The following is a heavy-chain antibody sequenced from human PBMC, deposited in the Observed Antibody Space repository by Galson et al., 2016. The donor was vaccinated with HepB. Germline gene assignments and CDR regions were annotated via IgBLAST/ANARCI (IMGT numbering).Heavy chain of an antibody. D-gene: IGHD3-9*01. CDR2: IIPLFGIS. CDR3: ARGHIRIYDALNGYYALDY. V-gene: IGHV1-69*13. Sequence: SVKVSCKASGDSLRRHGITWVRKAPGQGLQWMGRIIPLFGISNYAPVFQGRLTITADESTTTAFMELSALTSDDTAIYYCARGHIRIYDALNGYYALDYWGQGTPVTVSS. J-gene: IGHJ4*02. CDR1: GDSLRRHG.